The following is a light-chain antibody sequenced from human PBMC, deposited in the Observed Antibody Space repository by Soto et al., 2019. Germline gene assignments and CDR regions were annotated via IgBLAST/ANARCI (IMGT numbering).Light chain of an antibody. CDR3: QQRSDWRIT. CDR1: QSVSSS. J-gene: IGKJ5*01. V-gene: IGKV3-11*01. Sequence: EIVLTQSPVTLSLSPGERATLSCRASQSVSSSLAWYQQKHGQAPRLLISDTSNRATGIPARFSGSGSGTDFTLTISSLEPEDFAVYYCQQRSDWRITFGQGTRLEIK. CDR2: DTS.